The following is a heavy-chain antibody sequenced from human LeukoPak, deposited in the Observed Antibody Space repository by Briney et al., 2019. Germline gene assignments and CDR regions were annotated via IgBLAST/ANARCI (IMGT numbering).Heavy chain of an antibody. D-gene: IGHD3-10*01. J-gene: IGHJ4*02. CDR2: INPSNGST. V-gene: IGHV1-46*01. Sequence: GASVKVSCKASRYTFTSYYMHWVRQAPGQGLEWMGIINPSNGSTSYAQKFQGRVTMTRDMSTSTVYMELSSLRAEDTAVYYCAKDGRDYFVSGSHYRGVPALDYWGQGTLVTVSS. CDR1: RYTFTSYY. CDR3: AKDGRDYFVSGSHYRGVPALDY.